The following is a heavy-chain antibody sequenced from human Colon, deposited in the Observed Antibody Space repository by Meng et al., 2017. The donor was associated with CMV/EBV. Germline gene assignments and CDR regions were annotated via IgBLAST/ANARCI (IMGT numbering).Heavy chain of an antibody. CDR1: VDSSSSFYY. CDR3: ARPFPSWQSPRLDPFGA. Sequence: LLRVSGPGQVKPSDTLYLPVPVLVDSSSSFYYWGWIRQPPGRGLEWIGSVHYTGSTYYSPSLKSRVTVSVDTSKNQFSLRLTSVTAADTAVYYCARPFPSWQSPRLDPFGAWGQGTLVTVSS. V-gene: IGHV4-39*01. D-gene: IGHD6-19*01. J-gene: IGHJ5*02. CDR2: VHYTGST.